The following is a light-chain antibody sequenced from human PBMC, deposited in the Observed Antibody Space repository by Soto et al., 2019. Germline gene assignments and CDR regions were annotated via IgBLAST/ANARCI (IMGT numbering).Light chain of an antibody. V-gene: IGKV1-5*01. J-gene: IGKJ2*01. CDR3: QQYKSYSA. Sequence: DIQMTQSPSTLYASVGDRVTITCRASQSINDWLAWYQQKPGKAPKILISDASTLETGVPSRFSGSGSGTEFTLTISSLQPDDFATYYCQQYKSYSAFGQGTKLEIK. CDR1: QSINDW. CDR2: DAS.